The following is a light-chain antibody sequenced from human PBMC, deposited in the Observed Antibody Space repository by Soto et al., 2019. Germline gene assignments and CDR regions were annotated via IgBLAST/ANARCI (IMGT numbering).Light chain of an antibody. V-gene: IGKV3-20*01. CDR1: QSVSNNY. J-gene: IGKJ1*01. CDR3: QQYGSSGT. Sequence: IVLTASPGTLSLTPGERATLSCRASQSVSNNYLAWYQQKPGQAPRLLIYGASNRATGIPDGFSGSGSGTDFTLTISRLEPEDFAVYYCQQYGSSGTFGHGTKVDIK. CDR2: GAS.